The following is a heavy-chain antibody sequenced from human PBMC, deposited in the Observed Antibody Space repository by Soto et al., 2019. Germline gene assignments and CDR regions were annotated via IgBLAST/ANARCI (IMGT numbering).Heavy chain of an antibody. CDR3: AKDRSSTSCYAFDY. V-gene: IGHV3-23*01. D-gene: IGHD2-2*01. J-gene: IGHJ4*02. Sequence: PGGSLRLSCAASGFTFSGYAMSWVRQAPGKGLVWVSSVTMSADGTYYTDSVKGRFTISRDSSKNTLSLQMNSLRAEDTAVYYCAKDRSSTSCYAFDYWGQGTLVTVSS. CDR2: VTMSADGT. CDR1: GFTFSGYA.